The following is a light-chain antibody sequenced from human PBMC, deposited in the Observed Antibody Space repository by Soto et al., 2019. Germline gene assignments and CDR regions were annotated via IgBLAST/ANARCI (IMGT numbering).Light chain of an antibody. CDR2: EVR. V-gene: IGLV2-14*01. J-gene: IGLJ1*01. Sequence: QSVLTQPASVSGSLGQSITISCTGTSSDVGEYNYVSWYQQHPGKAPKLMTYEVRNRPSGVSNRFSGSKSSNTASLTISGLQPEDEADYYCSSYTSTSTLYVFGTGTKVTVL. CDR3: SSYTSTSTLYV. CDR1: SSDVGEYNY.